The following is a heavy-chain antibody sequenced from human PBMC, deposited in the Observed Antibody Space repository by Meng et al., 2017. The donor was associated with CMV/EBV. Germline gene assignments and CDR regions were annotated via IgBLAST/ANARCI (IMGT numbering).Heavy chain of an antibody. J-gene: IGHJ6*02. CDR2: IIPILGIA. D-gene: IGHD1-14*01. CDR3: ARQVPEFFGKDYYYYGMDV. V-gene: IGHV1-69*02. CDR1: VGTFSSYT. Sequence: SSVNVSCKASVGTFSSYTISWVRQAPGQGLEWMGRIIPILGIANYAQKFQGRVTITADKSTSTAYMELSSLRSEDTAVYYCARQVPEFFGKDYYYYGMDVWGQGTTVTVSS.